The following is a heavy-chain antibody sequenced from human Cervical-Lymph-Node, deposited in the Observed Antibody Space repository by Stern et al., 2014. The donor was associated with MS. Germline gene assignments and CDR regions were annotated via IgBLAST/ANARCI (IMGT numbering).Heavy chain of an antibody. CDR1: GYSFTAYY. Sequence: VQLVQSGAEVKKPGASVKVSCKASGYSFTAYYMHWVRQAPGQGLEWMGWIDRNSGGTKSAQNFQGRVTMTRDTSISTFYMELSGLTSNDTAVFYCARERHSMDVWGQGTTVTVSS. CDR2: IDRNSGGT. V-gene: IGHV1-2*02. J-gene: IGHJ6*02. CDR3: ARERHSMDV.